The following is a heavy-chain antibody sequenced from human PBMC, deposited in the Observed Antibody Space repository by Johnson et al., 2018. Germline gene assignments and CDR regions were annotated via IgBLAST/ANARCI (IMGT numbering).Heavy chain of an antibody. CDR3: ARDGTGGSSPGAFDI. V-gene: IGHV3-33*01. D-gene: IGHD1-26*01. J-gene: IGHJ3*02. CDR2: IWYDGSNK. Sequence: QVQLQESGGGVVQPGRSLRLSCAASGFTFSSYGMHWVRQAPGKGLEWVAVIWYDGSNKYYADSVKGRFTISRDNSKNTLYLQMNSLRAEDTAVYYCARDGTGGSSPGAFDIWGQGTMVTVSS. CDR1: GFTFSSYG.